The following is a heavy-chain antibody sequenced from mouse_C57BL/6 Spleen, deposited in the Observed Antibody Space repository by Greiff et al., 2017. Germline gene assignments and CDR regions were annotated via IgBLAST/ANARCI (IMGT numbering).Heavy chain of an antibody. Sequence: QVQLQQPGAELVKPGASVKLSCKASGYTFTSYWMHWVKQRPGQGLEWIGMIHPNSGSTNYNEKFKSKATLTVDKSSSTAYMQLSSLTSEDSAVXYCARIRYGSSYYYAMDYWGQGTSVTVSS. V-gene: IGHV1-64*01. J-gene: IGHJ4*01. D-gene: IGHD1-1*01. CDR2: IHPNSGST. CDR3: ARIRYGSSYYYAMDY. CDR1: GYTFTSYW.